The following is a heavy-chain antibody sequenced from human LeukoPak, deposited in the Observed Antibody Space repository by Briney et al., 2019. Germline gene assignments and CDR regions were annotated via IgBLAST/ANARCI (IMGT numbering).Heavy chain of an antibody. D-gene: IGHD3-22*01. J-gene: IGHJ4*02. Sequence: GGSLRLSCAASGFTFSSYGMHWVRQAPGKGLEWVAVISYDGSNKYYADSVKGRFTISGDNSKNTLYLQMNSLRAEDTAVYYCAKPKAAYYYDSSGYYLDYWGQGTLVTVSS. V-gene: IGHV3-30*18. CDR3: AKPKAAYYYDSSGYYLDY. CDR2: ISYDGSNK. CDR1: GFTFSSYG.